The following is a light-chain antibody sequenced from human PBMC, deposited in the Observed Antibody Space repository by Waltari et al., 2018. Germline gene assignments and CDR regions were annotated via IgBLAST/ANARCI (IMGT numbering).Light chain of an antibody. CDR2: KAS. V-gene: IGKV1-5*03. CDR1: RSISSW. J-gene: IGKJ1*01. Sequence: DIQMTQSPSTLSASVGDRVTITCRASRSISSWLAWYQQKPGKAPSLLIYKASSLQSGVPSRFSGSGSGTEFTLTISSLQPDDFASYYCQQYYDSSTFGQGTKLELK. CDR3: QQYYDSST.